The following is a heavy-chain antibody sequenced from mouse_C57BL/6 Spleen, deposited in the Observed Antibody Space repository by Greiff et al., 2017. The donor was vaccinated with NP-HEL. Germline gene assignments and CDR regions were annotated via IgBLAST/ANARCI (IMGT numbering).Heavy chain of an antibody. J-gene: IGHJ1*03. CDR2: IDPETGGT. D-gene: IGHD1-1*01. CDR1: GYTFTDYE. CDR3: TRAEGRRRGYYGSFWYFDV. Sequence: QVQLQQSGAELVRPGASVTLSCKASGYTFTDYEMHWVKQTPVHGLEWIGAIDPETGGTAYNQKFKGKAILTADKSSSTAYMELRSLTSEDSAVYYCTRAEGRRRGYYGSFWYFDVWGTGTTVTVSS. V-gene: IGHV1-15*01.